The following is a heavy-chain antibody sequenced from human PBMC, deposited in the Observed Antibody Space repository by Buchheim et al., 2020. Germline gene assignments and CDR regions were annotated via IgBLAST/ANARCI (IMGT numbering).Heavy chain of an antibody. CDR2: ISSSGSTI. J-gene: IGHJ6*02. CDR1: GFTFSSYE. Sequence: EVQLVESGGGLVQPGGSLRLSCAASGFTFSSYEMNWVRQAPGKGLEWVSYISSSGSTIYYADSVKGRFTISRDNAKNSLYLQMQSLRAEDTAVYYCARQQLGRPYYYYAMDVWGQGTT. D-gene: IGHD6-6*01. V-gene: IGHV3-48*03. CDR3: ARQQLGRPYYYYAMDV.